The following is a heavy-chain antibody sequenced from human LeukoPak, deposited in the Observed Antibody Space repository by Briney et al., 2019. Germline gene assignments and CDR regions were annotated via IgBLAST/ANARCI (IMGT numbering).Heavy chain of an antibody. CDR2: IKPDGADK. V-gene: IGHV3-7*01. CDR3: ARRETPSKWYYYIDV. D-gene: IGHD2-15*01. Sequence: PGGTLRLSCIASGVTFSSYCMAWVRQTPGKGLEWLANIKPDGADKYYVASVKGRFTISRDNAKSSLYLQMSSLGVEDTAVYYCARRETPSKWYYYIDVWGKGTTVRVSS. J-gene: IGHJ6*03. CDR1: GVTFSSYC.